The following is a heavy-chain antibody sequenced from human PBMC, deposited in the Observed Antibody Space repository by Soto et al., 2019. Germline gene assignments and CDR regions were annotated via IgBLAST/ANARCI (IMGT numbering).Heavy chain of an antibody. Sequence: QVQLVQSGAEVKKPGASVKVSCKASGYTFTSYGISWVRQAPGQGLEWMGWISAYNGNTNYAQKLQGRVPMTTDTHTSTDNMELRRLRSEDTAVYYCGRVYYDLWSVFDYRGQGTLVTVSS. CDR1: GYTFTSYG. CDR3: GRVYYDLWSVFDY. D-gene: IGHD3-3*01. V-gene: IGHV1-18*01. J-gene: IGHJ4*02. CDR2: ISAYNGNT.